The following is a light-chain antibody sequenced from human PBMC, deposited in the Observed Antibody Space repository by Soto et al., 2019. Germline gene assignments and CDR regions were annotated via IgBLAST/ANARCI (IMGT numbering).Light chain of an antibody. Sequence: EIVMTQSPATLSVSPGERATLSCRASQSISTNLAWYHQKPGQAPRLLIYGASTRATGIPARFSGSGSGTEFTLTISSLQSEDFAFYYCQQYYDWPITFGQGTRLDI. J-gene: IGKJ5*01. CDR2: GAS. CDR3: QQYYDWPIT. CDR1: QSISTN. V-gene: IGKV3-15*01.